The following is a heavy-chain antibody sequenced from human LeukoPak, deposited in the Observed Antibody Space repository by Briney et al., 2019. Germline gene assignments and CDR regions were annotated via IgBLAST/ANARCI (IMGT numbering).Heavy chain of an antibody. J-gene: IGHJ4*02. Sequence: GGSLRLSCAASGFTFSSYGMHWVRQAPGKGLEWVAVISYDGSNKYYADSVKGRFTISRDNSKNTLYLQMNSLRAEDTAVYYCAKDRQWLVSSSFDYWGQGTLVTVSS. CDR3: AKDRQWLVSSSFDY. D-gene: IGHD6-19*01. CDR1: GFTFSSYG. V-gene: IGHV3-30*18. CDR2: ISYDGSNK.